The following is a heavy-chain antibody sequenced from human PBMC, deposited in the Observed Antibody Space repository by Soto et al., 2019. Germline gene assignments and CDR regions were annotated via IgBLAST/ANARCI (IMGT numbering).Heavy chain of an antibody. CDR2: MNAGVGNT. J-gene: IGHJ4*02. Sequence: HVELVQSGADVKKPGASVTISCKASGYTFTDYALHWVRQAPGQRLEWTRWMNAGVGNTLYSQKFQGRTTITRDTTASTAYMELNSLKSEDTAIYYCARDTGYTFGSLNYWGPGTLVTVSS. V-gene: IGHV1-3*01. CDR3: ARDTGYTFGSLNY. D-gene: IGHD5-18*01. CDR1: GYTFTDYA.